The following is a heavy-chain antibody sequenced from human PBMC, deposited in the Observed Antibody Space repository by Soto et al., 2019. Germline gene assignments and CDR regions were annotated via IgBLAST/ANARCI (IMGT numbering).Heavy chain of an antibody. J-gene: IGHJ6*03. CDR1: GFTVSSNY. CDR2: IYSGGST. V-gene: IGHV3-66*01. CDR3: ARDATHCTNGVCYSYYYYYMDV. D-gene: IGHD2-8*01. Sequence: GGSLRLSCAASGFTVSSNYMSWVRQAPGKGLEWVSVIYSGGSTYYADSVKGRFTISRDNSKNTLYLQMNSLRAEDTAVYYCARDATHCTNGVCYSYYYYYMDVWGKGTTVTVSS.